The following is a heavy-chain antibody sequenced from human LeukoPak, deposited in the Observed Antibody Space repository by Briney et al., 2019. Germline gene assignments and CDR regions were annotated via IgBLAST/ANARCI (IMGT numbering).Heavy chain of an antibody. Sequence: SETLSLTCTVSGVSISSSNSYWGWIRQPPGKGLEWIGSIYYSGNTYYNASLKSQVSISIDTSKNQFSLKLSSVTAADTAVYYCARLKPYDYVWGSYRYNWFDPWGQGTLVTVSS. V-gene: IGHV4-39*01. J-gene: IGHJ5*02. CDR2: IYYSGNT. CDR1: GVSISSSNSY. CDR3: ARLKPYDYVWGSYRYNWFDP. D-gene: IGHD3-16*02.